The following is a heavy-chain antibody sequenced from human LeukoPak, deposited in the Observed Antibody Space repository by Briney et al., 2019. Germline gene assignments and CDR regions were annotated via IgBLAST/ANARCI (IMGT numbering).Heavy chain of an antibody. Sequence: GGSLRLSCAASGFTFSSYSMNWVRQAPGKGLVWVSRINTDGSRTNYADSVKGRFTISRDNAKNTLYLQMNSLRAEDTAVYYCARWYVAFDIWGQGTMVTVSS. J-gene: IGHJ3*02. D-gene: IGHD2-15*01. V-gene: IGHV3-74*01. CDR3: ARWYVAFDI. CDR1: GFTFSSYS. CDR2: INTDGSRT.